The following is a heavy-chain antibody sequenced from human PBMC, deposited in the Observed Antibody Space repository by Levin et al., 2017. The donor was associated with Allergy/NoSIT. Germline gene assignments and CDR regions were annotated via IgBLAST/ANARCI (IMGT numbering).Heavy chain of an antibody. CDR1: GFTVSSNY. D-gene: IGHD3-10*01. CDR3: ARDSVDAGSGSHYYYDGMDG. V-gene: IGHV3-66*01. CDR2: IYSGGST. Sequence: GGSLRLSCAASGFTVSSNYMSWVRQAPGKGLEWVSVIYSGGSTYYADSVKGRFTISRDNSKNTLYLQMNSLRAEDTAVYYCARDSVDAGSGSHYYYDGMDGWGQGTTVTVSS. J-gene: IGHJ6*02.